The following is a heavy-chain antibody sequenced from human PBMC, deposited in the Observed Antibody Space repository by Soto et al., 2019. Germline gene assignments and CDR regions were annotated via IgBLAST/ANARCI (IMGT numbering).Heavy chain of an antibody. D-gene: IGHD3-22*01. Sequence: PGGSLRLSCAASGFIFSSYGMSWVRQAPGKRLEWVSAISGSGSGGSTYYADSVKGRFTISRDNSKNTVHLQMNSLRAEDTVVYYCAKYHYDSSGYYYGIDYWGQGTLVTVSS. CDR3: AKYHYDSSGYYYGIDY. V-gene: IGHV3-23*01. J-gene: IGHJ4*02. CDR2: ISGSGSGGST. CDR1: GFIFSSYG.